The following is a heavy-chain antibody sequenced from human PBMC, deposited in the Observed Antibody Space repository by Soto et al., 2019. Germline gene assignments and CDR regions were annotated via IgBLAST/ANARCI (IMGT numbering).Heavy chain of an antibody. Sequence: EVQLVESGGGLVEPGGSLRLSCAASGFTFTNAWMSWVRQAPGTGLEWVGRIKTKTEGETTDYAAPVKGRFTVTRDDSRNTLYLQMNSLKTEDTAVYYCTTLVRGYSYGDHWGQGTQVTVSS. D-gene: IGHD5-18*01. J-gene: IGHJ4*02. V-gene: IGHV3-15*01. CDR1: GFTFTNAW. CDR2: IKTKTEGETT. CDR3: TTLVRGYSYGDH.